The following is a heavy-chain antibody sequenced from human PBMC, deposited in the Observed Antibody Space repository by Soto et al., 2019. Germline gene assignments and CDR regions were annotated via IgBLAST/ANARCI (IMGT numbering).Heavy chain of an antibody. V-gene: IGHV1-69*13. Sequence: GASVKVSCKASGGTFGSYAISWVRQAPGHGLEWMGGIIPIFGTANYAQKFQGRVTITADESTSTAYMELSSLRSEDTAVYYCARGRQQLVLRENWFDPWGQGTMVTVSS. D-gene: IGHD6-13*01. CDR1: GGTFGSYA. J-gene: IGHJ5*02. CDR2: IIPIFGTA. CDR3: ARGRQQLVLRENWFDP.